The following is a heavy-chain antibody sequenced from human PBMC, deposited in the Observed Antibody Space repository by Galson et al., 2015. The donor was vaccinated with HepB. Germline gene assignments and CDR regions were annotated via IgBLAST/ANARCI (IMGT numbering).Heavy chain of an antibody. D-gene: IGHD6-19*01. CDR1: GYTLTELS. CDR3: ATGYYSSGWYVY. Sequence: SVKVSCKVSGYTLTELSMHWVRQAPGKGLEWMGGFDPEDGETIYAQKFQGRVTMTEDTSTDTAYMELSSLRSEDTAVYYCATGYYSSGWYVYWGQGILVTVSS. V-gene: IGHV1-24*01. J-gene: IGHJ4*02. CDR2: FDPEDGET.